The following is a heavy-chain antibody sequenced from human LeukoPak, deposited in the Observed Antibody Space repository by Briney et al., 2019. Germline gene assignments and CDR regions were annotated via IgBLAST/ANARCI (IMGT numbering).Heavy chain of an antibody. CDR2: INQDESSQ. J-gene: IGHJ4*02. Sequence: GGSLRLSCAASGFSFTTYWMGWVRQAPGKGLEWVANINQDESSQYYVDAVRGRFTISRDNAKNSLNLQMNNLRADDTAVYYCTRDPRHLDYWGQGTLVTVSS. V-gene: IGHV3-7*03. CDR3: TRDPRHLDY. CDR1: GFSFTTYW.